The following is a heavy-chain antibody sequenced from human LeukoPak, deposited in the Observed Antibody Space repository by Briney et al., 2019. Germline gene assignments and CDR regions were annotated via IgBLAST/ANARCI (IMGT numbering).Heavy chain of an antibody. V-gene: IGHV3-23*01. CDR1: GFTFSSYS. CDR2: ISGSGGST. J-gene: IGHJ4*02. CDR3: AKVGVSSGYYPRFDY. Sequence: GGSLRLSCAASGFTFSSYSMNWVRQAPGKGLEWVSAISGSGGSTYYADSVKGRFTISRDNSKNTLYLQMNSLRAEDTAVYCCAKVGVSSGYYPRFDYWGQGTLVTVSS. D-gene: IGHD3-22*01.